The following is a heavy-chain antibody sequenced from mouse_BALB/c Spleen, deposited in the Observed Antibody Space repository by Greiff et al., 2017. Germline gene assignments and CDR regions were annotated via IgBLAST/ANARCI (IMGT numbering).Heavy chain of an antibody. CDR3: TRSYYGYDAMDY. CDR2: ISSGGSYT. J-gene: IGHJ4*01. V-gene: IGHV5-6-4*01. Sequence: EVKLVESGGGLVKPGGSLKLSCAASGFTFSSYTMSWVRQTPEKRLEWVATISSGGSYTYYPDSVKGRFTISRDNAKNTLYLQMSSLKSEDTAMYYCTRSYYGYDAMDYWGQGTSVTVSS. D-gene: IGHD1-2*01. CDR1: GFTFSSYT.